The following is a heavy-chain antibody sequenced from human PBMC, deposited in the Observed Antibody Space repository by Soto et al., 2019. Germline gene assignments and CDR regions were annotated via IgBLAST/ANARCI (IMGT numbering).Heavy chain of an antibody. CDR2: IYYSGST. Sequence: QLQLQESGPGLVKPSETLSLTCTVSGGSISSSSYYWGWIRQPPGKGLEWIGSIYYSGSTYYNPSPKSRVTLSGDTSKNQFSLRVSSVTAADTAVYYWARLGDPLGRGFDYWGQGTLVTVSS. V-gene: IGHV4-39*01. CDR1: GGSISSSSYY. D-gene: IGHD3-16*01. CDR3: ARLGDPLGRGFDY. J-gene: IGHJ4*02.